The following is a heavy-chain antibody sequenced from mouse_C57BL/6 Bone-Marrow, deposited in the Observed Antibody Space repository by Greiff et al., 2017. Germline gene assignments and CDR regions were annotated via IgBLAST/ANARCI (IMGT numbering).Heavy chain of an antibody. CDR2: IRLKSDNYAT. CDR3: TEWSNYVWYFDV. D-gene: IGHD2-5*01. J-gene: IGHJ1*03. V-gene: IGHV6-3*01. Sequence: EVKLVESGGGLVQPGGSMKLSCVASGFTFSNYWMNWVRQSPEKGLEWVAQIRLKSDNYATHYAESVPGRFSISSDDSKSRFYLQMNNLRAEDTGIYYCTEWSNYVWYFDVWGTGTTVTVSS. CDR1: GFTFSNYW.